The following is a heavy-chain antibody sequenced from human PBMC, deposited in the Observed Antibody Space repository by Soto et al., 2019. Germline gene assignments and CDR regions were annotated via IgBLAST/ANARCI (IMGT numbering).Heavy chain of an antibody. J-gene: IGHJ4*02. V-gene: IGHV4-31*03. Sequence: TLSLTCTVSGGSISSGAYFLSWIRQHPGKGLEWIGYFYFSGTYYNPSLKSRVTISGDTSKNQFSLRLSSVTAADTAVYYCARVRQRLGFFDHWGQGALVTVSS. CDR2: FYFSGT. D-gene: IGHD3-16*01. CDR3: ARVRQRLGFFDH. CDR1: GGSISSGAYF.